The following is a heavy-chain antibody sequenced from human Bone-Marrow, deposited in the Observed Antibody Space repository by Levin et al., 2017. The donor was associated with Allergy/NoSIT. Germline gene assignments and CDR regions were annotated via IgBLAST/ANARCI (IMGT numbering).Heavy chain of an antibody. V-gene: IGHV3-66*01. D-gene: IGHD6-13*01. CDR3: ARDPPGVAAAGSGY. CDR2: IYSVGST. Sequence: SLRLSCAVSGFPVGNHYMSWVRQAPGKGLEWVSLIYSVGSTEYTDSVKGRFTISRDSSKNTLYLQMNNLRVEDTGVYYCARDPPGVAAAGSGYWGQGTLVTVSS. CDR1: GFPVGNHY. J-gene: IGHJ4*02.